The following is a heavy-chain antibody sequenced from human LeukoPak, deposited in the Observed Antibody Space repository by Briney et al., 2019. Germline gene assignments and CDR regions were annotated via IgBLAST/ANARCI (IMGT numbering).Heavy chain of an antibody. J-gene: IGHJ4*02. CDR1: GYTFTTFG. CDR2: ISAYTGNT. Sequence: ASVKVSCKASGYTFTTFGITWVRQAPGQALEWIGWISAYTGNTYYAPKFQGRLTITTDPSTTTGQMGLRSLRSDVTAVYFCERVASSTCDCPDYFDFWGQGTRVTVSS. V-gene: IGHV1-18*01. CDR3: ERVASSTCDCPDYFDF. D-gene: IGHD2-2*01.